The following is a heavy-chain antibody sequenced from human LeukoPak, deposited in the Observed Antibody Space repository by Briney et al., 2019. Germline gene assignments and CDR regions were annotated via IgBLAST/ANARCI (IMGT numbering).Heavy chain of an antibody. CDR1: GYFIRSGFY. CDR3: ARDERDLGAAAGTSAADY. CDR2: FYHSGST. V-gene: IGHV4-38-2*02. Sequence: KSSETLSLTCTVSGYFIRSGFYWGWIRPPPGKGLEWIGSFYHSGSTYYSPSLESRVTISGDTSKNQFSLNLSSVTAADTAVYYCARDERDLGAAAGTSAADYWGQGTLVTVSS. D-gene: IGHD6-13*01. J-gene: IGHJ4*02.